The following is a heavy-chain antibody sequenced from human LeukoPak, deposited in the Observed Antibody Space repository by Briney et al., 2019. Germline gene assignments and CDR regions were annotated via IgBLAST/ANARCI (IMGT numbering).Heavy chain of an antibody. CDR2: ISYDGSKK. CDR1: GFTFGSYA. J-gene: IGHJ6*04. CDR3: AREVRHYYGMDV. Sequence: GGSLRLCCAASGFTFGSYAMHWVRQAPGKGLEWVAVISYDGSKKYYEASVKGRCTISRDNSQTTQYLQMNRLRAEDTAVYCCAREVRHYYGMDVWGKGTTVTVSS. V-gene: IGHV3-30*04.